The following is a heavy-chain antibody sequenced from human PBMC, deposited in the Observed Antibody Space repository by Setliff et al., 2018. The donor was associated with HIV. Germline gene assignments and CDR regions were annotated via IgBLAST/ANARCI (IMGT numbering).Heavy chain of an antibody. CDR3: ARRIDNSGSLPAKNWFDT. D-gene: IGHD3-10*01. J-gene: IGHJ5*02. CDR2: IFASGSS. Sequence: SETLSLTCTVSGGSISSYCWNWIRQPPGKGPEWIGYIFASGSSLYNPSLQSRVSISIDTSKNQFSLKLSSVTAADTAVYYCARRIDNSGSLPAKNWFDTWDQGRLVTVSS. V-gene: IGHV4-4*09. CDR1: GGSISSYC.